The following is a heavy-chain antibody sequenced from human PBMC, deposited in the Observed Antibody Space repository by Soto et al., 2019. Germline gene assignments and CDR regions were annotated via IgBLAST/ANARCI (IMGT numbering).Heavy chain of an antibody. Sequence: VGSLRLSCAASGFTFNTYGMNWVRQAPGKGPEWVSVIWYDGSNKYYADSVKGRFTVSRDNSKNMMYLQMNSLRAEDTAVYYCARVACTGGNCRPYFYYGMDVWGQGTTVTVSS. CDR1: GFTFNTYG. V-gene: IGHV3-33*01. CDR3: ARVACTGGNCRPYFYYGMDV. CDR2: IWYDGSNK. J-gene: IGHJ6*02. D-gene: IGHD2-15*01.